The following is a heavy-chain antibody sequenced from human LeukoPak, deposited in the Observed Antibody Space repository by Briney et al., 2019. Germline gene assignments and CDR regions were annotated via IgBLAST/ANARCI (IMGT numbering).Heavy chain of an antibody. CDR1: GFTFSSYS. V-gene: IGHV3-48*01. CDR3: AREEMGGTTRSGALT. Sequence: HAGGSLRLSCAASGFTFSSYSMNWVRQAPGKGLEWVSYISSSSSTIYYADSVKGRFTISRDNAKNSLYLQMNSLRAEDTAVYYCAREEMGGTTRSGALTWGQGTLVTVSS. CDR2: ISSSSSTI. D-gene: IGHD1-14*01. J-gene: IGHJ5*02.